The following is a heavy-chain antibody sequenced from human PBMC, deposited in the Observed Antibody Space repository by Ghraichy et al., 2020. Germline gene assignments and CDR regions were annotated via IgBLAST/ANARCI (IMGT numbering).Heavy chain of an antibody. J-gene: IGHJ4*02. CDR2: IFYSGST. Sequence: SETLSLTCTVSGTSVRSYFWSWIRQPPGKGLEWIGDIFYSGSTNYHPSLKSRVTISIDASSNHFSLTLSSVTAADTAVYYCARMGGYKDPLWYWRQGNLAAVA. CDR1: GTSVRSYF. D-gene: IGHD3-10*01. V-gene: IGHV4-59*02. CDR3: ARMGGYKDPLWY.